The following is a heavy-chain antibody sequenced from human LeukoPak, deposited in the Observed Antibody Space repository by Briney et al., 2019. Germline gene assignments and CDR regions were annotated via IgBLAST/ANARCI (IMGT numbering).Heavy chain of an antibody. J-gene: IGHJ4*02. Sequence: SETLSLTCTFSGGSISSYYWSWIRQPPGKGLEWIGYIYYSGSTNYNPSLKSRVTISVDTSKNQFSLKLSSVTAADTAVYYCARLNDILTGYYPAYYFDYWGQGTLVTVSS. CDR3: ARLNDILTGYYPAYYFDY. D-gene: IGHD3-9*01. CDR2: IYYSGST. CDR1: GGSISSYY. V-gene: IGHV4-59*08.